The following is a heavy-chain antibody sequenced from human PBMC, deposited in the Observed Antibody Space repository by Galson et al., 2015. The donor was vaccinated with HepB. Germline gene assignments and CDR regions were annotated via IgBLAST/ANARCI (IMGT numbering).Heavy chain of an antibody. CDR1: GYTFTGYY. J-gene: IGHJ4*02. CDR2: INPNSGGT. D-gene: IGHD3-22*01. CDR3: ASLNYYDSSGYYSDVLFDY. V-gene: IGHV1-2*02. Sequence: SVKVSCKASGYTFTGYYMHWVRQAPGQGLEWMGWINPNSGGTNYAQKFQGRVTMTRDTSISTAYMELSRLRSDDTAVYYCASLNYYDSSGYYSDVLFDYWGQGTLVTVSS.